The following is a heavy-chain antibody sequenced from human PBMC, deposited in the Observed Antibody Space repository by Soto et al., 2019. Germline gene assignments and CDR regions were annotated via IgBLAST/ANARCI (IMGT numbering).Heavy chain of an antibody. V-gene: IGHV5-51*01. J-gene: IGHJ6*02. D-gene: IGHD3-16*01. CDR3: ARRLGYGYKSTWAAMDI. CDR1: GFSFTSYG. Sequence: PXASLKISCTSCGFSFTSYGIAWVRQLPGKGLEWVGIIYPGNSDTLYGPSFQGQVTISADRSMKTAYLQWSGLRASDTATYYCARRLGYGYKSTWAAMDIWGLGTTVTGSS. CDR2: IYPGNSDT.